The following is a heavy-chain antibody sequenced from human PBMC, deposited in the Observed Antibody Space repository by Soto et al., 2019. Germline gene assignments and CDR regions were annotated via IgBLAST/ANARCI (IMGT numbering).Heavy chain of an antibody. Sequence: QVQLVQSGGEVKKPGASVKVSCKASGYTFTNYGISWVRQAPGQGLEWMGWINVYNGNTKYAQKVQGRVTMTTDTSTRTAYMELRSLRSDDTAVYYWARSVGSGSYDNQYNWFDPWGQGTLVTVSS. V-gene: IGHV1-18*01. CDR3: ARSVGSGSYDNQYNWFDP. CDR1: GYTFTNYG. D-gene: IGHD3-10*01. CDR2: INVYNGNT. J-gene: IGHJ5*02.